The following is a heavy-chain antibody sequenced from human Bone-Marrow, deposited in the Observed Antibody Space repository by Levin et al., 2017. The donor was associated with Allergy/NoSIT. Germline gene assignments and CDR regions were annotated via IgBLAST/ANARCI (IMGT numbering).Heavy chain of an antibody. CDR3: ARRGAAAAGTFRWFDP. J-gene: IGHJ5*02. D-gene: IGHD6-13*01. CDR2: IYPGDSDT. CDR1: GYSFTSYW. Sequence: TGGSLRLSCKGSGYSFTSYWIGWVRQMPGKGLEWMGIIYPGDSDTRYSPSFQGQVTISADKSISTAYLQWSSLKASDTAMYYCARRGAAAAGTFRWFDPWGQGTLVTVSS. V-gene: IGHV5-51*01.